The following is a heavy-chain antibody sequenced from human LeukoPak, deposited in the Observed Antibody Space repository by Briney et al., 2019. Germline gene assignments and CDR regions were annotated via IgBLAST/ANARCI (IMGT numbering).Heavy chain of an antibody. Sequence: ASVKVSCKASGYTFTNYIMHWVRQAPGQRLEWMGWINTVNGNTKYSQEFQGRVTMTRDTSTSTVYMELSSLRSEDTAVYYCARDRASYYYDSSGYLGYWGQGTLVTVSS. CDR2: INTVNGNT. D-gene: IGHD3-22*01. J-gene: IGHJ4*02. CDR3: ARDRASYYYDSSGYLGY. CDR1: GYTFTNYI. V-gene: IGHV1-3*03.